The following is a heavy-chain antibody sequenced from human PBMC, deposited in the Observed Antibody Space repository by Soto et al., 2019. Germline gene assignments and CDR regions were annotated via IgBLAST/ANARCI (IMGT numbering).Heavy chain of an antibody. V-gene: IGHV4-34*01. CDR1: GGAFSGYY. J-gene: IGHJ6*02. CDR3: ARATGHAIYYYYGMDV. Sequence: PSETLALTCAVYGGAFSGYYCSWIRQPPGKGLEWFGEINHSGSTNYNPSLKSRVTIAVDTSKNQFSLTLSSVTAADTAVYYCARATGHAIYYYYGMDVWGQGTTVTVSS. D-gene: IGHD1-1*01. CDR2: INHSGST.